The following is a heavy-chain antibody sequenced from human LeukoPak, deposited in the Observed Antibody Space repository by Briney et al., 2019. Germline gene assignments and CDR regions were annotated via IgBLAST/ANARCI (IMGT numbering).Heavy chain of an antibody. CDR1: GFTFSNAW. D-gene: IGHD3-3*01. CDR2: IKSKTDGGTT. J-gene: IGHJ4*02. CDR3: TTYFYDFWSGYYNPNDY. Sequence: GGSLRLSCAASGFTFSNAWMSWVRQAPGKGLEWVGRIKSKTDGGTTDYAAPVKGRFTISRDDSKNTLYLQMNSLKTEDTAVYYCTTYFYDFWSGYYNPNDYWGQGTLVTVSS. V-gene: IGHV3-15*01.